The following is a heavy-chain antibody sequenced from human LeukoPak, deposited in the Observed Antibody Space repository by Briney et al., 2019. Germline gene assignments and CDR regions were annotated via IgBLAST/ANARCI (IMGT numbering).Heavy chain of an antibody. V-gene: IGHV1-2*02. CDR3: AREGAGVAARPLDY. CDR1: GYTFTCYY. CDR2: INPNSGGT. J-gene: IGHJ4*02. D-gene: IGHD6-6*01. Sequence: ASVKVSCKASGYTFTCYYMHWVRQAPGQGLEGMGWINPNSGGTNYAQKFQGRVTMTRDRSISTAYMELSRLRSDDTAVYYCAREGAGVAARPLDYWGQGTLVTVSS.